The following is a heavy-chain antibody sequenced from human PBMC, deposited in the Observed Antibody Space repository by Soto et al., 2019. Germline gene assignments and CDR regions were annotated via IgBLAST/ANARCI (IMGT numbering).Heavy chain of an antibody. CDR3: ARAVDPIFGVWGTYRYPTWFDP. J-gene: IGHJ5*02. D-gene: IGHD3-16*02. Sequence: PSETLSLTCTVSGASVSSGSFYWSWIRQPPGKGLEWIGYIYYTGSTNYSPSLKSGVTILVDTSKNQFSLKLTSVTAADTAVYYCARAVDPIFGVWGTYRYPTWFDPWSQGTLVTVSS. CDR1: GASVSSGSFY. V-gene: IGHV4-61*01. CDR2: IYYTGST.